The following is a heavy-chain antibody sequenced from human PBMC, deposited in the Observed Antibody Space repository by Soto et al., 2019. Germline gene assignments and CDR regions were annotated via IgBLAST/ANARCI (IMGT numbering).Heavy chain of an antibody. D-gene: IGHD5-18*01. Sequence: QVQLVESGGGVVQPGRSLRLSCAASGFTFSSYGMHWVRQAPGKGLEWVAVIWYDGSNKYYADSVKGRFTISRDNSKNTLDLLMNSLRAEDAAVYYCARDGDTAMVLYYFDDWGQGTLVTVSS. CDR3: ARDGDTAMVLYYFDD. CDR1: GFTFSSYG. J-gene: IGHJ4*02. CDR2: IWYDGSNK. V-gene: IGHV3-33*01.